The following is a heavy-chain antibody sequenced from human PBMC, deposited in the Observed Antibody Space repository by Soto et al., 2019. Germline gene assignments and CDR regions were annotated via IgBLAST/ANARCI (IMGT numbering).Heavy chain of an antibody. CDR2: INPNSGGT. Sequence: QVQLVQSGAEVKKPGASVKVSCKASGYTFTGYYMHWVRQAPGQGLEWMGWINPNSGGTNYAQKFQGRVTMTRDTSISTAYMELSRLRSDDTAVYYCARERDNTIFGVVIKGKNYFDYWGQGTLVTVSS. V-gene: IGHV1-2*02. CDR3: ARERDNTIFGVVIKGKNYFDY. CDR1: GYTFTGYY. J-gene: IGHJ4*02. D-gene: IGHD3-3*01.